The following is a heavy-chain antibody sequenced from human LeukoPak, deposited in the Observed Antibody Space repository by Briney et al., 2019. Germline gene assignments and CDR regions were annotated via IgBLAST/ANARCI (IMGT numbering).Heavy chain of an antibody. V-gene: IGHV3-53*01. Sequence: GGSLRLSCAASGFTFSGYWMHWVRQAPGKGLEWVSVIYSDGSTYYEDSVKGRFTISRDTSKNTLSLQMSSLRVEDTAVYFCAREKGRGVISPYYDCWGQGTLVTVSS. D-gene: IGHD3-10*01. CDR2: IYSDGST. CDR3: AREKGRGVISPYYDC. CDR1: GFTFSGYW. J-gene: IGHJ4*02.